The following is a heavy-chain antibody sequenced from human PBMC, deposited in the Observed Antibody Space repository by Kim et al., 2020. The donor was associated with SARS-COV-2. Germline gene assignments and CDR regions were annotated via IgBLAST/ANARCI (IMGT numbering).Heavy chain of an antibody. CDR1: GFTFSSYA. V-gene: IGHV3-30*04. CDR3: ARGIDNDSSGYYYYY. D-gene: IGHD3-22*01. J-gene: IGHJ6*01. Sequence: GGSLRLSCAASGFTFSSYAMHWVRQAPGKGLEWVAVISYDGSNKYYADSVKGRFTISRDNSKNTLYLQMNSLRAEDTAVYYCARGIDNDSSGYYYYY. CDR2: ISYDGSNK.